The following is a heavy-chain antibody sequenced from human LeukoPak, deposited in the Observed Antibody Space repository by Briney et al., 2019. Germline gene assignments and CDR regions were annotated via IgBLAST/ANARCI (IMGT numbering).Heavy chain of an antibody. CDR3: AREMTTVTTSSDYYYYMDV. V-gene: IGHV4-61*02. CDR1: GGSISSGSYY. Sequence: SETLSLTCTVSGGSISSGSYYWSWIRHPAGKGLEWIGRIYTSGSTNYNPSLKSRVTISVDTSKNQFSLKLSSVTAADTAVYYCAREMTTVTTSSDYYYYMDVWGKGTTVTVSS. CDR2: IYTSGST. J-gene: IGHJ6*03. D-gene: IGHD4-17*01.